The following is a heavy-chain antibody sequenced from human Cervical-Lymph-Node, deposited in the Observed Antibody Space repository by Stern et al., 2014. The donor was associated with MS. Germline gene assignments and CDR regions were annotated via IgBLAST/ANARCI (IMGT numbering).Heavy chain of an antibody. Sequence: VQLVESGAEVKKPGASVSVSCKASGYTFTAYYLHWVRQAPGPGLEWMGWINPNNGDTKYAQNFQGWVTMTRDTSISTAYMDLSSLTSDDTAIYYCAIDLGTVTTPGDYWGQGTLVTVSS. CDR2: INPNNGDT. CDR1: GYTFTAYY. CDR3: AIDLGTVTTPGDY. D-gene: IGHD4-17*01. J-gene: IGHJ4*02. V-gene: IGHV1-2*04.